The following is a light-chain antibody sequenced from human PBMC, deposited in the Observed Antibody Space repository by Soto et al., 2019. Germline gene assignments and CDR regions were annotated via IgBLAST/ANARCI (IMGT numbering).Light chain of an antibody. Sequence: QSALTQPPSASGSPGQSVTISCTGTSSDVGAYNYVCWYQQHPGKAPKLIIYDVSNRSSGVPDRFSGSKSGNTASLTVSGLQAEDEADYYCKSYAGSEIWVFGGGTKLTVL. J-gene: IGLJ3*02. CDR2: DVS. CDR1: SSDVGAYNY. V-gene: IGLV2-8*01. CDR3: KSYAGSEIWV.